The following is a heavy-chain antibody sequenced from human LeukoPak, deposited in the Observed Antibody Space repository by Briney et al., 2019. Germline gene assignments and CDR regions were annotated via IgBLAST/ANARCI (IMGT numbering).Heavy chain of an antibody. CDR1: GYTFTSYG. CDR2: ISAYNGNT. Sequence: ASVKVSCKASGYTFTSYGISWVRQAPAQGLEWMGWISAYNGNTNYAQKLQGRVTMTTDTSTSTAYMELRSLRSDDTAVYYCARDEYYGSGSYYYGMDVWGQGTTVTVSS. CDR3: ARDEYYGSGSYYYGMDV. D-gene: IGHD3-10*01. J-gene: IGHJ6*02. V-gene: IGHV1-18*01.